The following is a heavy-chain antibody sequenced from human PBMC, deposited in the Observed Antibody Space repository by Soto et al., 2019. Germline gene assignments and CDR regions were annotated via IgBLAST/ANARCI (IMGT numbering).Heavy chain of an antibody. J-gene: IGHJ6*02. V-gene: IGHV4-30-4*02. Sequence: PSETLSLTCTASGGSISSGDYYWSWIRQPPGKGLEWIAYIHNTGSPYYNLSLKSRLTISIDTSKNQFSLKLSSVTAADTAVYYCARWAPKVLGRYYDFWRGYYLDGMDVWGQGTTVTVSS. CDR2: IHNTGSP. D-gene: IGHD3-3*01. CDR1: GGSISSGDYY. CDR3: ARWAPKVLGRYYDFWRGYYLDGMDV.